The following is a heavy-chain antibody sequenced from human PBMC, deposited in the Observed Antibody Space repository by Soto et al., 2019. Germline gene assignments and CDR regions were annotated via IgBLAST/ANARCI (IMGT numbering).Heavy chain of an antibody. CDR2: INAGNGNT. Sequence: QVQLVQSGAEEKKPGASVKVSCKASGYTFTSYAMHWVRQAPGQRLEWMGWINAGNGNTKYSQKFQGRVTITRDTSASTAYMELSSVRSEDTAVYYCARAWVVVTAADYWGQGTLVTVSS. CDR3: ARAWVVVTAADY. J-gene: IGHJ4*02. D-gene: IGHD2-21*02. CDR1: GYTFTSYA. V-gene: IGHV1-3*05.